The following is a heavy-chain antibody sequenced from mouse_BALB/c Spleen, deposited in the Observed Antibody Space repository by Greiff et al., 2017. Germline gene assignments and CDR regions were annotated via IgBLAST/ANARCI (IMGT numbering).Heavy chain of an antibody. V-gene: IGHV5-17*02. D-gene: IGHD1-1*01. J-gene: IGHJ3*01. Sequence: EVMLVESGGGLVQPGGSRKLSCAASGFTFSSFGMHWVRQAPEKGLEWVAYISSGSSTIYYADTVKGRFTISRDNPKNTLFLQMTSLRSEDTAMYYCASDYYGSSPFAYWGQGTLVTVSA. CDR1: GFTFSSFG. CDR3: ASDYYGSSPFAY. CDR2: ISSGSSTI.